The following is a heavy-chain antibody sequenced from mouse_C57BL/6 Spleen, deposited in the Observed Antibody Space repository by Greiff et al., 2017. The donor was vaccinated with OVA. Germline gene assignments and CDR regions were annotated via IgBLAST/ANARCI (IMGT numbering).Heavy chain of an antibody. CDR1: GFNIKDDY. Sequence: EVQLQQSGAELVRPGASVKLSCTASGFNIKDDYMHWVKQRPEQGLEWIGWIDPENGDTEYASKFQGKATITADTSSNTAYLQLSSLTSEDTAVYYCTTSRAHWYFDVWGTGTTVTVSS. J-gene: IGHJ1*03. CDR2: IDPENGDT. V-gene: IGHV14-4*01. CDR3: TTSRAHWYFDV.